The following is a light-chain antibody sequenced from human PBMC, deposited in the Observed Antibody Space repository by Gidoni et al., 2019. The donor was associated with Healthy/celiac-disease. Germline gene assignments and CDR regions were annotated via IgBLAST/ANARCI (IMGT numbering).Light chain of an antibody. CDR3: QQRSNWPPLT. CDR1: QSVSSY. CDR2: DAS. V-gene: IGKV3-11*01. J-gene: IGKJ4*02. Sequence: IVSTQSPATLSLSPGERATLACRASQSVSSYSALYQQKPGQAPRPLIYDASNRATGSPARLSGSGCGTDFTLTISSLEPEDFEVYYCQQRSNWPPLTFGGGTKVEIK.